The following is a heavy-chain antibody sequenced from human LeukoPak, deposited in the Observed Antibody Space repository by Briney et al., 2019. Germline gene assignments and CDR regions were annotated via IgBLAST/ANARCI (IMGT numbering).Heavy chain of an antibody. CDR1: GFTFDDYA. Sequence: PGGSLRLSYAASGFTFDDYAMHWVRQAPGKGLEWVSLISGDGGSTYYADSVKGRFTISRDNSKNSLYLQMNSLRTEDTALYYCAKVFWAGAYCGGDCFAAFDIWGQGTMVTVSS. J-gene: IGHJ3*02. CDR3: AKVFWAGAYCGGDCFAAFDI. D-gene: IGHD2-21*02. CDR2: ISGDGGST. V-gene: IGHV3-43*02.